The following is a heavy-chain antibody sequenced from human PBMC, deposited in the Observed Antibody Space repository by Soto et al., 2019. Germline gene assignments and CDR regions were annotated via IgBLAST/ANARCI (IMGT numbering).Heavy chain of an antibody. CDR1: GGTFSSYA. J-gene: IGHJ4*02. CDR3: ARGGDTAMYIDY. Sequence: QVQLVQSGAEVKKPGSSVKVSCKASGGTFSSYAISWVRQAPGQGLEWMGGIIPIFGTANYAQKFQGRVRVTADESRGTAYMELSSLRSEETAVYDCARGGDTAMYIDYWGQGSLVTVSS. V-gene: IGHV1-69*01. D-gene: IGHD5-18*01. CDR2: IIPIFGTA.